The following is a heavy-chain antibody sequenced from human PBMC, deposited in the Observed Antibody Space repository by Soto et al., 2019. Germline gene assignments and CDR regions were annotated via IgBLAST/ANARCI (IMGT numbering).Heavy chain of an antibody. D-gene: IGHD3-22*01. CDR1: LHSLRSSVVG. Sequence: DFGTTLVNLNPTRWLPYTFCLHSLRSSVVGVVLLRPPPGKALEWLALIYWNDDKRYSPSLKTRLTISKDTSKNQVVLTMTNMDPVDTGTYYCAHSPFYDHSGYPDYWGQGTLVTGSS. V-gene: IGHV2-5*01. CDR3: AHSPFYDHSGYPDY. CDR2: IYWNDDK. J-gene: IGHJ4*02.